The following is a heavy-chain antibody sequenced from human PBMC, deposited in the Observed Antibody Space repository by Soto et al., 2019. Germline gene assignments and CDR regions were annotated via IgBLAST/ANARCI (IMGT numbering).Heavy chain of an antibody. CDR2: IIPILGIE. CDR1: GGTFSSYT. Sequence: QVQLVQSGAEVKKPGSSVKVSCKASGGTFSSYTISWVRQAPGQGLEWMGRIIPILGIENYAQKFQGRVTITADNSASTAYMALSSLRSEDTAVYYCARGGLQYSVFNMDVWGNGTTVTVSS. D-gene: IGHD4-4*01. V-gene: IGHV1-69*02. J-gene: IGHJ6*03. CDR3: ARGGLQYSVFNMDV.